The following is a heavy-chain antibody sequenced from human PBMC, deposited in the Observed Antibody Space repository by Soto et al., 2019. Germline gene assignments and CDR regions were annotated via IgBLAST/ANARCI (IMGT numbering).Heavy chain of an antibody. J-gene: IGHJ6*02. CDR1: GYTFTSYA. CDR2: INAGNGNT. Sequence: QVQLVQSGAEVKKPGASVKASCKASGYTFTSYAMHWVRQAPGQRLEWMGWINAGNGNTKYSQKFQGRVTITRDTSASTAYMELSSLRSEDTAVYYCARDRDSGSYSYYGMDVWGQGTTVTVSS. V-gene: IGHV1-3*01. CDR3: ARDRDSGSYSYYGMDV. D-gene: IGHD1-26*01.